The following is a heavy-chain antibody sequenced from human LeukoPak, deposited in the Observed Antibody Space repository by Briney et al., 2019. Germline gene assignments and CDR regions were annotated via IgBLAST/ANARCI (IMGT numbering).Heavy chain of an antibody. CDR1: GFTFSTFG. CDR3: ARDVDTSSHSSQLDP. CDR2: IQSDGSKQ. J-gene: IGHJ5*02. V-gene: IGHV3-33*01. Sequence: GGSLRLSYATAGFTFSTFGIHWVRQTPGKGLEWAAAIQSDGSKQYYGDSVKGRFTISRDSSKSTVYLQMNSLRDEDTAVYYCARDVDTSSHSSQLDPWGQGTLVTVSS. D-gene: IGHD5-18*01.